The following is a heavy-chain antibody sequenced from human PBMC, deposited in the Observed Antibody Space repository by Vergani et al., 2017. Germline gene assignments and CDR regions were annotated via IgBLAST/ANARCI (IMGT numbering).Heavy chain of an antibody. Sequence: QVQLQESGPRLVRPSQTLSLTCTVSGGSINTGAYYWSWIRQSPGKGLERIGYIYSTGSTNYNPSLNSRVTMSVDTSKNQFSLKLRSVTAADTAVYFCARVMYRDEASTGYRLEGMDIWGQGTTVTISS. CDR3: ARVMYRDEASTGYRLEGMDI. D-gene: IGHD3-9*01. V-gene: IGHV4-61*08. CDR2: IYSTGST. J-gene: IGHJ6*02. CDR1: GGSINTGAYY.